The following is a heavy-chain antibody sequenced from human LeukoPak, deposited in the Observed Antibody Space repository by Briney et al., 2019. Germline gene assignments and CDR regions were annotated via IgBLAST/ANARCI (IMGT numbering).Heavy chain of an antibody. CDR2: ISGSGGST. V-gene: IGHV3-23*01. D-gene: IGHD3-16*01. J-gene: IGHJ4*02. Sequence: GGSLRLSCAASGFTFSSYAMSWVRQAPGKGLEWVSAISGSGGSTYYADSVKGWFTISRDNSKNTLYLQMNSLRAEDTAVYYCVKALDDYVWGSYADDYWGQGTLVTVSS. CDR3: VKALDDYVWGSYADDY. CDR1: GFTFSSYA.